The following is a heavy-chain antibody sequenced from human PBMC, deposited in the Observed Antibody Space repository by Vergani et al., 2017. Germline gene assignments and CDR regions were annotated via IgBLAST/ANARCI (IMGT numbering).Heavy chain of an antibody. V-gene: IGHV4-61*02. Sequence: QVQLQESGPGLVKPSQTLSLTCTVSGGSISSGSYYWSWIRQPAGKGLGWIGRIYTSGSTNYNPSLKSRVTMSVDTSKNQFSLKLSSVTAADTAVYYCARDFSSWYGPYYYMDVWGKGTTVTVSS. CDR3: ARDFSSWYGPYYYMDV. J-gene: IGHJ6*03. D-gene: IGHD6-13*01. CDR2: IYTSGST. CDR1: GGSISSGSYY.